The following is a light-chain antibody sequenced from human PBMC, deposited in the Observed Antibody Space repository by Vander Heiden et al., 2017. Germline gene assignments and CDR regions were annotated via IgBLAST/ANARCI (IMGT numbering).Light chain of an antibody. CDR3: QQYSIDSPT. CDR2: DAS. CDR1: QSITTW. V-gene: IGKV1-5*01. J-gene: IGKJ1*01. Sequence: DIQMTQSPSTLSASVGDRVTITCRASQSITTWLAWYQQKPGKAPKLLIYDASNLQSGVPSRVSGSGSGTDFSLTISSLQPDDFATYYCQQYSIDSPTFGQGTKVEI.